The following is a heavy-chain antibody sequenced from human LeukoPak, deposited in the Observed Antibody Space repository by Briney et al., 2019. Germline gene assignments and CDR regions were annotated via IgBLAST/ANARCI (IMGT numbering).Heavy chain of an antibody. CDR2: ISDSSTTI. V-gene: IGHV3-48*01. Sequence: GGSLRLSCAASGFTFSSYNMNWARQAPGKGLEWVSYISDSSTTIYYADSVKGRFTISRDNAKNSLYLQMNSLRAEDTAVYYCARHPHYDDLWGSYRPIYYFDYWGQGTLVTVSS. CDR1: GFTFSSYN. J-gene: IGHJ4*02. CDR3: ARHPHYDDLWGSYRPIYYFDY. D-gene: IGHD3-16*02.